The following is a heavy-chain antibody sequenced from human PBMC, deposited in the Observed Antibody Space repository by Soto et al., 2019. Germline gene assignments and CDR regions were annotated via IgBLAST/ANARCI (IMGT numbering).Heavy chain of an antibody. Sequence: QVQLVESGGGVVQPGRSLRLSCAASGFTFSSYAMHWVRQAPGKGLEWVAVISYDGSNKYYADSVKGRFTISRDNSKKTLYLQMNSLRAEDTAVYYCARDKWELLPPEGMDVWGQGTTVTVSS. CDR3: ARDKWELLPPEGMDV. CDR2: ISYDGSNK. CDR1: GFTFSSYA. V-gene: IGHV3-30-3*01. J-gene: IGHJ6*02. D-gene: IGHD1-26*01.